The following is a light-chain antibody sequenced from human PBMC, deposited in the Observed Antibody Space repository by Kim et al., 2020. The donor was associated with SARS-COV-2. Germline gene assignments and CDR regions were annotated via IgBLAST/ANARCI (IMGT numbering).Light chain of an antibody. Sequence: GQSVTISCPGTSRDVGGYNYVSWYQQHPGKAPKLMIYEVSKRPSGVPDRFSGSKSGNTASLTVSGLQAEDEADYYCSSYAGSNNYVFGTGTKVTVL. CDR2: EVS. CDR1: SRDVGGYNY. J-gene: IGLJ1*01. CDR3: SSYAGSNNYV. V-gene: IGLV2-8*01.